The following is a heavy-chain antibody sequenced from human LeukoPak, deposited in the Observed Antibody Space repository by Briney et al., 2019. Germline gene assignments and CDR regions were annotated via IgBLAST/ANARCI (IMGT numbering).Heavy chain of an antibody. D-gene: IGHD6-19*01. CDR1: GFTISNYG. CDR2: ISLSGDTE. Sequence: GGSLRLSCAVSGFTISNYGMSWVRQAPGKGLEWVSAISLSGDTEYYADSVKGRFIISRDNSRNTLYLQNNCLRPEDTALYYCAQAYSIGWYPCWGQGTLVTVSS. V-gene: IGHV3-23*01. J-gene: IGHJ4*02. CDR3: AQAYSIGWYPC.